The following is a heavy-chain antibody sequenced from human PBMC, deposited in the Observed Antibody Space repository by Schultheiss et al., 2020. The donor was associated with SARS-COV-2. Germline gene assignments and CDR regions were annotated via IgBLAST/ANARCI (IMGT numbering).Heavy chain of an antibody. Sequence: SETLSLTCAVSGYSISSGYYWGWIRQPPGKGLEWIGYIYYSGSTNYNPSLKSRVTISVDTSKNQFSLKLSSVTAADTAVYYCATIAVAELDYWGQGTLVTVSS. CDR1: GYSISSGYY. V-gene: IGHV4-38-2*01. D-gene: IGHD6-19*01. CDR2: IYYSGST. CDR3: ATIAVAELDY. J-gene: IGHJ4*02.